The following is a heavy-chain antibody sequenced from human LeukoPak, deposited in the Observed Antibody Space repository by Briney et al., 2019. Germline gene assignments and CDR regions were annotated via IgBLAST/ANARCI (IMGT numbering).Heavy chain of an antibody. J-gene: IGHJ4*02. CDR2: INPNSGGT. CDR1: GYTFTGYY. D-gene: IGHD1-1*01. CDR3: ARDKGSGMLPFDY. V-gene: IGHV1-2*02. Sequence: GASVKVSCKASGYTFTGYYMDWVRQAPGQGLEWMGWINPNSGGTNYAQKFQGRVTMTRDTSISTAYMEMKGLTIDDTAVYYCARDKGSGMLPFDYWGQGTRVTVSS.